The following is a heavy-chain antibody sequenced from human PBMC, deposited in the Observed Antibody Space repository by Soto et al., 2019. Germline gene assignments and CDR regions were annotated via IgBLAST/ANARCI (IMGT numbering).Heavy chain of an antibody. J-gene: IGHJ6*03. Sequence: EVQLLESGGGLVQPGGSLRLSCAASGLTFSSYAMSWVRQAPGKGLEWVSAISGSGGSTYYADSVKGRFTISRNNSKNTLYLQMNSLRAEDTAVYYCAKHGGYCSGGSCPIHYYYYMDVWGKGTTVTVSS. CDR2: ISGSGGST. CDR1: GLTFSSYA. V-gene: IGHV3-23*01. CDR3: AKHGGYCSGGSCPIHYYYYMDV. D-gene: IGHD2-15*01.